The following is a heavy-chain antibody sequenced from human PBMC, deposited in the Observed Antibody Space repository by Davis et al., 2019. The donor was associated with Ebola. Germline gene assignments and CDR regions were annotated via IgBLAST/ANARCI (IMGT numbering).Heavy chain of an antibody. CDR3: ESEKRLGY. V-gene: IGHV3-74*01. Sequence: GESLKISCAASGFTFSSAWMSWVRQIPGKGLVWFARINRDGTTTSSADSVKGRFTISRDNAKNTLYLQMNSLTAEDTAVYYCESEKRLGYWGQGTLVTVSS. J-gene: IGHJ4*02. CDR2: INRDGTTT. CDR1: GFTFSSAW. D-gene: IGHD1-1*01.